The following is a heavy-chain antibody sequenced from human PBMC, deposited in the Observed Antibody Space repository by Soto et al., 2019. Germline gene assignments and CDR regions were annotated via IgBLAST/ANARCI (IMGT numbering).Heavy chain of an antibody. Sequence: ASETLSLTCTVSGGSISSSSYYWGWIRQPPGKGLEWIGSIYYSGSTYYNPSLKSRVTISVDTSKNQFSLKLSSVTAADTAVYYFARRYCISTSCYTKYYFDHWGQGTLVTVSS. J-gene: IGHJ4*02. CDR3: ARRYCISTSCYTKYYFDH. CDR2: IYYSGST. CDR1: GGSISSSSYY. D-gene: IGHD2-2*02. V-gene: IGHV4-39*01.